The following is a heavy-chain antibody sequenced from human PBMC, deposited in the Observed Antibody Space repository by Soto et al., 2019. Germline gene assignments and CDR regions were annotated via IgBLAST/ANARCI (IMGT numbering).Heavy chain of an antibody. Sequence: ASVKVSCKASGYTFTGYYMHWVRQAPGQGLEWMGWINPNSGGTNYAQKFQGRVTITADESTSTAYMELSSLRSEDTAVYYCARVRSSSWYWWGQGTMVTVSS. CDR2: INPNSGGT. D-gene: IGHD6-13*01. CDR3: ARVRSSSWYW. J-gene: IGHJ3*01. V-gene: IGHV1-2*02. CDR1: GYTFTGYY.